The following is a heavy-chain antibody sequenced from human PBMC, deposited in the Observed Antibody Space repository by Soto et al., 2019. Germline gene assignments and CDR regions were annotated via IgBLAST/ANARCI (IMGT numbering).Heavy chain of an antibody. CDR3: AKEFCYDNWFDP. V-gene: IGHV3-30-3*01. Sequence: QVQLVQSGGGVVQPGGSLRLSCAASGFTFSSYTMHWIRQAPGKGLEWVAVVSYHGNNKYYVDSVKGRFTISRDNSKNTLYLQMECLRPEDTAVYYCAKEFCYDNWFDPWGQGTLVTVSS. CDR1: GFTFSSYT. J-gene: IGHJ5*02. CDR2: VSYHGNNK. D-gene: IGHD3-16*01.